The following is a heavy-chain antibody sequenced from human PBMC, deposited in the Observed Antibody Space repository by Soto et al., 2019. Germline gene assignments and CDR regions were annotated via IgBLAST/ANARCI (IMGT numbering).Heavy chain of an antibody. Sequence: VASVKVSCKASGGTFSSYAISWVRQAPGQGLEWMGGIIPIFGTANYAQKFQGRVTITADESTSTAYMELSSLRSEDTAVYYCARYVVVPAAIWGSYYYYGMDVWGQGTTVTVSS. CDR2: IIPIFGTA. CDR1: GGTFSSYA. V-gene: IGHV1-69*13. CDR3: ARYVVVPAAIWGSYYYYGMDV. D-gene: IGHD2-2*01. J-gene: IGHJ6*02.